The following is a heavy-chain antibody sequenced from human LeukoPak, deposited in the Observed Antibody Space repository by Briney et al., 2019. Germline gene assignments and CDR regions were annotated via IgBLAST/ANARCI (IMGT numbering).Heavy chain of an antibody. V-gene: IGHV3-7*01. J-gene: IGHJ5*02. CDR1: GFTFRSYW. CDR3: TGGSGYLITS. CDR2: IKQDGSEK. Sequence: GSLRLSCAASGFTFRSYWMNWVRQAPGKGLEWLAIIKQDGSEKHYKGSVEGRFTISRDNTKNSLHLQMNSLRAEDTAVYYCTGGSGYLITSWGQGTLVTVSS. D-gene: IGHD3-9*01.